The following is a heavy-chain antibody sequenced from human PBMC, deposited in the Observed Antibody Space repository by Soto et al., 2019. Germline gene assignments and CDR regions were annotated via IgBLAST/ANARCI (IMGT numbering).Heavy chain of an antibody. V-gene: IGHV4-39*01. CDR3: ACIFSGGYGYGFYYYGMDV. D-gene: IGHD5-18*01. CDR2: IYYSGST. J-gene: IGHJ6*02. CDR1: GGSISSSRYY. Sequence: SETLSLTCTVSGGSISSSRYYWGWIRQPPGKGLEWIGSIYYSGSTYYNPSLKSRVTISVDTSKNQFSLKLSSVTAADTAVYYCACIFSGGYGYGFYYYGMDVWGQGTTVT.